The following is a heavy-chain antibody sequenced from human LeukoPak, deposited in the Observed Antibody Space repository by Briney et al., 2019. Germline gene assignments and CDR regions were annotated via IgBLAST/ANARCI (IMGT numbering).Heavy chain of an antibody. J-gene: IGHJ4*02. CDR3: ARDIKDYYDSSGYYWSPDY. CDR1: GYTFTTYG. V-gene: IGHV1-18*01. D-gene: IGHD3-22*01. Sequence: ASVKVSCKASGYTFTTYGISWVRQAPRHGLEWMGWISGYNGNTNYAQKLQGRVTMTTDTSTSTAYMELRSLRSDDTAVYYCARDIKDYYDSSGYYWSPDYWGQGTLVTVSS. CDR2: ISGYNGNT.